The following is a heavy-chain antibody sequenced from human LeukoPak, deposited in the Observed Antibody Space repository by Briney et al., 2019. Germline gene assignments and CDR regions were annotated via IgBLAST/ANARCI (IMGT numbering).Heavy chain of an antibody. CDR3: ARRTTAGSCFDY. CDR2: ISSGGSTI. J-gene: IGHJ4*02. V-gene: IGHV3-11*01. D-gene: IGHD6-13*01. Sequence: PGGSLRLSCAVSGFTFSDYYMSWIRQAPGKGLEWVSFISSGGSTISHADSVKGRFTISRDNAENSLYLQMNSLRAEDTAVYYCARRTTAGSCFDYWGQATLVTVSS. CDR1: GFTFSDYY.